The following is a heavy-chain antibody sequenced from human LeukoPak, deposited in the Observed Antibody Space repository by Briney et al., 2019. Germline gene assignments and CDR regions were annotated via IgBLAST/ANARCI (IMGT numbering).Heavy chain of an antibody. D-gene: IGHD3-16*01. CDR1: GDSISSGNYF. CDR2: IHSDGLA. J-gene: IGHJ5*02. V-gene: IGHV4-61*02. Sequence: SETLSLTCTVSGDSISSGNYFWAWIRQSAGKGLEWIGRIHSDGLANYNPSLRSHVTISVDTSNNQFSLKVKSVTAADTATYYCARDRQLGWFGPWGQGILVTVSS. CDR3: ARDRQLGWFGP.